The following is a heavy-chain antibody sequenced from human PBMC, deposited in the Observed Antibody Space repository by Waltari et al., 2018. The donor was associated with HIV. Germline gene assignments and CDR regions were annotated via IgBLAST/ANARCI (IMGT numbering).Heavy chain of an antibody. CDR3: ARGVRYLDP. CDR2: FYPDGTF. D-gene: IGHD3-9*01. Sequence: VETGGTLIQPGGSLSLSCKMYGFNVKTNYVTWLRHFPGRGLEWVSIFYPDGTFHYADSVKGRFIMSRDSSRNTIFLQMNFLIFDDSAIYFCARGVRYLDPWGQGTQVIVSS. J-gene: IGHJ5*02. V-gene: IGHV3-53*02. CDR1: GFNVKTNY.